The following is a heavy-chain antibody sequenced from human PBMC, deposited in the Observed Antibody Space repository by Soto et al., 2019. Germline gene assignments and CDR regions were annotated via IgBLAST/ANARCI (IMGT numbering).Heavy chain of an antibody. Sequence: QVQLQESGPGLVRPSETLSLTCTVSGGSFSSYYWTWIRQSPGKGLEWIGSIYYSGSTDYNPSLRGRLAISIDTSKNQFSLRLNSMTAADTAVYYCAGRDCSGTNCYYLDYYYMDVWGKGTTVTVSS. D-gene: IGHD2-2*01. V-gene: IGHV4-59*08. CDR1: GGSFSSYY. CDR3: AGRDCSGTNCYYLDYYYMDV. J-gene: IGHJ6*03. CDR2: IYYSGST.